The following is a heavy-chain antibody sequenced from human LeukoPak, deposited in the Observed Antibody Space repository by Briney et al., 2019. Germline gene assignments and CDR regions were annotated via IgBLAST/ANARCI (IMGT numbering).Heavy chain of an antibody. CDR3: ARDRYYGGNSWFDP. Sequence: ASVKVSCKASGYTFTGYYMHWVRQAPGQGLEWMGWINPNSGGTNYAQKFQGRVTMTRDTSISTAYMELSRLRSDDTAVYYCARDRYYGGNSWFDPCGQGTLVTVSS. D-gene: IGHD4-23*01. J-gene: IGHJ5*02. CDR2: INPNSGGT. CDR1: GYTFTGYY. V-gene: IGHV1-2*02.